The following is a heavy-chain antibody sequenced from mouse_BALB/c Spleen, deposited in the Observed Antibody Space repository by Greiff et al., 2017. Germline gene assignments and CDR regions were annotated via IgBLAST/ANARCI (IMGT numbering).Heavy chain of an antibody. Sequence: EVHLVESGGGLVKPGGSLKLSCAASGFTFSDYYMYWVRQTPEKRLEWVATISDGGSYTYYPDSVKGRFTISRDNAKNNLYLQMSSLKSEDTAMYYCARAPLLGYAMDYWGQGTSVTVSS. V-gene: IGHV5-4*02. CDR2: ISDGGSYT. CDR1: GFTFSDYY. D-gene: IGHD2-1*01. CDR3: ARAPLLGYAMDY. J-gene: IGHJ4*01.